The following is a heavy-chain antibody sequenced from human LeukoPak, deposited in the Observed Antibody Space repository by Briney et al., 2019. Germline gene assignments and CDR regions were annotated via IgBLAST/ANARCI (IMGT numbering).Heavy chain of an antibody. CDR3: ARGRVDGYKNASDY. V-gene: IGHV1-8*01. J-gene: IGHJ4*02. CDR2: VNPNSGNT. D-gene: IGHD5-24*01. Sequence: ASVKVSCKASGYTFTSYDINWVRQATGQGLEWVGWVNPNSGNTGYAQKFQGRVTMTRNTSISTAYMELSSLRSEDTAVYYCARGRVDGYKNASDYWGQGTLVTVSS. CDR1: GYTFTSYD.